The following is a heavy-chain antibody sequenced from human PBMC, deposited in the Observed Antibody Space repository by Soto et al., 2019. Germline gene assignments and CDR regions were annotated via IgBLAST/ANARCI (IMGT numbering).Heavy chain of an antibody. CDR2: IWYDGSNK. CDR3: ARVGGVSNKWELLNHYYYGMDV. CDR1: GFTFSSYG. V-gene: IGHV3-33*01. Sequence: QVQLVESGGGVVQPGRSLRLSCAASGFTFSSYGMHWVRQAPGKGLEWVAVIWYDGSNKYYADSVKGRFTISRDNSKNTLYLQMNSLRAEDTAVYYCARVGGVSNKWELLNHYYYGMDVWGQGTTVTVSS. D-gene: IGHD1-26*01. J-gene: IGHJ6*02.